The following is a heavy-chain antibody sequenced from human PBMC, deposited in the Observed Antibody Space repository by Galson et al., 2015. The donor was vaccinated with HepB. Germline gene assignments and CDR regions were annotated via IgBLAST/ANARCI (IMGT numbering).Heavy chain of an antibody. D-gene: IGHD3-10*01. CDR1: GFTVSSKY. CDR3: ARGMLRGVKAGMDA. Sequence: SLRLSCAASGFTVSSKYMNWVRQAPGKGLEWVSIIYSGGRTYYADSVKGRFTISRHDSKNTLYLQMNSLRAEDTAVYYCARGMLRGVKAGMDAWGQGTTVTVSS. J-gene: IGHJ6*02. V-gene: IGHV3-53*04. CDR2: IYSGGRT.